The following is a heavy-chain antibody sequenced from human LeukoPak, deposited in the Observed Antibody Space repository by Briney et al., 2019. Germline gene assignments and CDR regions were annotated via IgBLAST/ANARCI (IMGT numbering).Heavy chain of an antibody. Sequence: ASVKVSCKASGYTFTSYYMHWVRQAPGQGLEWMGIINPSGGSTSYAQKFQGRVTMTRDTSTSTVYMELSSLRSEDTAVYYCTRGRSLLRYFDWLFLDYWGQGTLVTVSS. CDR3: TRGRSLLRYFDWLFLDY. CDR1: GYTFTSYY. V-gene: IGHV1-46*01. D-gene: IGHD3-9*01. CDR2: INPSGGST. J-gene: IGHJ4*02.